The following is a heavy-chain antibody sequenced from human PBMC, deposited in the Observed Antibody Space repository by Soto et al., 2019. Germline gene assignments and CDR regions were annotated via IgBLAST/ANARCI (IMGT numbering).Heavy chain of an antibody. D-gene: IGHD6-6*01. Sequence: GGSLRLSCAASGFTFSSYAMHWVRQAPGKGLEWVAVISYDGSNKYYADSVKGRFTISRDNSKNTLYLQMNSLRAEDTAVYYCARDASSSSSVVASPDYYYYGMDVWGQGTTVTVSS. J-gene: IGHJ6*02. CDR1: GFTFSSYA. CDR2: ISYDGSNK. V-gene: IGHV3-30-3*01. CDR3: ARDASSSSSVVASPDYYYYGMDV.